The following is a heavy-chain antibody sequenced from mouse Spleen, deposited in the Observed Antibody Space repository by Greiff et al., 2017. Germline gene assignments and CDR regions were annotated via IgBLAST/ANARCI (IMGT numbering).Heavy chain of an antibody. Sequence: QVQLKESGPELVKPGALVKISCKASGYTFTSYDINWVKQRPGQGLEWIGWIYPGDGSTKYNEKFKGKATLTADKSSSTAYMQLSSLTAENSAVYFCARWGWLLRSWFAYWGQGTLVTVSA. V-gene: IGHV1S56*01. D-gene: IGHD2-3*01. CDR3: ARWGWLLRSWFAY. J-gene: IGHJ3*01. CDR1: GYTFTSYD. CDR2: IYPGDGST.